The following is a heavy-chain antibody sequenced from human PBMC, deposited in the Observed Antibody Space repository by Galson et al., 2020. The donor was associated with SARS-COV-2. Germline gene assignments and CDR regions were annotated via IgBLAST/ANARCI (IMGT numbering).Heavy chain of an antibody. CDR1: GGSISSSSYY. Sequence: SETLSLTCTVSGGSISSSSYYWGWIRQPPGKGLEWIGSIYYSGSTYYNPSLKSRVTISVDTSKNQFSLKLSSVTAADTAVYYCARHDFGSGYYIASDAFDIWGQGTMVTVSS. CDR3: ARHDFGSGYYIASDAFDI. D-gene: IGHD3-3*01. CDR2: IYYSGST. J-gene: IGHJ3*02. V-gene: IGHV4-39*01.